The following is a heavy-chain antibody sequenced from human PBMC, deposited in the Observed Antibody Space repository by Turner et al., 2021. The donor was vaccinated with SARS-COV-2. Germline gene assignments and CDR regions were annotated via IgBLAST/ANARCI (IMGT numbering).Heavy chain of an antibody. CDR3: ARSKYCTNAVCHPYAFDI. Sequence: EVQLVESGGGLVKPGGSLRLSCAASGFTFSSYSMKWVRQAPGKGLEWVSSISSSSSYIYYADSVKGRFTISRDNAKNSLYLQMNSLRAEDTAVYYCARSKYCTNAVCHPYAFDIWGQGTMVTVSS. V-gene: IGHV3-21*01. D-gene: IGHD2-8*01. CDR1: GFTFSSYS. J-gene: IGHJ3*02. CDR2: ISSSSSYI.